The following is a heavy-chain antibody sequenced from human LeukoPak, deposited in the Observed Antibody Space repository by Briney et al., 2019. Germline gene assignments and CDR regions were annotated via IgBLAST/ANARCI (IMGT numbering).Heavy chain of an antibody. CDR1: GYTLTELS. V-gene: IGHV1-24*01. Sequence: ASVKVSCKVSGYTLTELSMHWVRQAPGKGLEWMGGFDPEDGETIYAQKFQGRVTMTEDTSTDTAYMELSSLRSEDTAVYYCATEMPINKEITMVRGVIRTPLGYWGQGTLVTVSS. CDR2: FDPEDGET. CDR3: ATEMPINKEITMVRGVIRTPLGY. J-gene: IGHJ4*02. D-gene: IGHD3-10*01.